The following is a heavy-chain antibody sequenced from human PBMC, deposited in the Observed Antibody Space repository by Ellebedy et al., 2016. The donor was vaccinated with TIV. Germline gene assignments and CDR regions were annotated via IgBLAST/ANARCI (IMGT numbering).Heavy chain of an antibody. CDR2: ISWNRHSV. V-gene: IGHV3-9*01. CDR3: VKDTYTSATEGGLDV. J-gene: IGHJ6*02. CDR1: GFIFDDFA. Sequence: GGSLRLXCAASGFIFDDFAMHWVRHGPGKGLEWVASISWNRHSVEVADSMKGRFTISRDNANSLLFLQMARLRPEDTALYYCVKDTYTSATEGGLDVWGQGTMVTVS. D-gene: IGHD6-25*01.